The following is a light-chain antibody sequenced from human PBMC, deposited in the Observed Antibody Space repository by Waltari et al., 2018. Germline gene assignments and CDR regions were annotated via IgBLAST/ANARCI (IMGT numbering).Light chain of an antibody. CDR3: QQYDSYRT. Sequence: DIQMTQSPSTLSASVGDRVTITCRASQSISNWLAWYQQKPGEAPKLLLDKASSLGDGVPSRFMCSGSRTHFTLTITSLQPDDFATYYCQQYDSYRTFGQGTKVDIK. CDR1: QSISNW. J-gene: IGKJ1*01. V-gene: IGKV1-5*03. CDR2: KAS.